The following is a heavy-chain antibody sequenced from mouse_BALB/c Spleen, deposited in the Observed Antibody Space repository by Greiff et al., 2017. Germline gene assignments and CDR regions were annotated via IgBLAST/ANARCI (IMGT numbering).Heavy chain of an antibody. Sequence: EVQLVESGGGLVQPGGSLNLSCAASGFTFSSYTMSWVRQTPEKRLEWVAYISNGGGSTYYPDTVKGRFTISRDNAKNTLYLQMSSLKSEDTAMYYCARHAEGNYRFDYWGQGTTVTVSS. V-gene: IGHV5-12-2*01. D-gene: IGHD2-1*01. CDR2: ISNGGGST. CDR3: ARHAEGNYRFDY. CDR1: GFTFSSYT. J-gene: IGHJ2*01.